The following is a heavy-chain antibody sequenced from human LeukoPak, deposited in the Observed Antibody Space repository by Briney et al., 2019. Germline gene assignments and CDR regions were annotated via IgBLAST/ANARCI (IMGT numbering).Heavy chain of an antibody. J-gene: IGHJ4*02. D-gene: IGHD3-22*01. CDR3: AKRYYYESGVYYWPPRWDY. V-gene: IGHV3-23*01. CDR2: ISGSGGST. Sequence: GGSLRLSCAASGFTFSSYAMSWVRQAPGKGLEWDSSISGSGGSTYHADSVKGRFTISRDNSKNTLNLQINSLRAEDTAVYYCAKRYYYESGVYYWPPRWDYGGKEPLVPFSS. CDR1: GFTFSSYA.